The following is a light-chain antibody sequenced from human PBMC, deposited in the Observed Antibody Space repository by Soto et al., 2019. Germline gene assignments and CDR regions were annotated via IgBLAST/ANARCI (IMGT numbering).Light chain of an antibody. CDR2: AAS. V-gene: IGKV1-12*01. CDR3: LRSDSFPHT. Sequence: DIQMTQPQSSVSASVGDRVPITCRASQGISSWLSWYQQKPGKAPKLQIYAASSLQSGVPSRFSGSGSGTDFTLTISSLQPEEVATYYGLRSDSFPHTFGQGTKLEI. CDR1: QGISSW. J-gene: IGKJ2*01.